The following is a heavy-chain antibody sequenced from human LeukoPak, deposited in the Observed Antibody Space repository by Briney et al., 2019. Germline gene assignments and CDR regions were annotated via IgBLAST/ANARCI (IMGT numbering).Heavy chain of an antibody. J-gene: IGHJ4*02. D-gene: IGHD2-8*01. Sequence: PSETLSLTCAVYGGSFSGYYWSWIRQPPGKGLEWIGEINRSGSTNYNPSLKSRVTISVDTSKNQFSLKLSSVTAADTAVYYCAIGYMVLFDYWGQGTLVTVSS. CDR2: INRSGST. CDR3: AIGYMVLFDY. CDR1: GGSFSGYY. V-gene: IGHV4-34*01.